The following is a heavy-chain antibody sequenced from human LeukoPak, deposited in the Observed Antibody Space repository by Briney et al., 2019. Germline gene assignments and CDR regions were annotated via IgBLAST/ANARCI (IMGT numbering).Heavy chain of an antibody. CDR1: GFTLDDYT. CDR3: AKLTSKVVVAGYFDY. CDR2: ISWDGGST. J-gene: IGHJ4*02. D-gene: IGHD2-15*01. V-gene: IGHV3-43*01. Sequence: GGSLRLSCAASGFTLDDYTMHWVRQAPGKGLEWVSLISWDGGSTYYADSVKGRFTISRDNSKNSLYLQMNSLRTEDTALYYCAKLTSKVVVAGYFDYWGQGTLVTVSS.